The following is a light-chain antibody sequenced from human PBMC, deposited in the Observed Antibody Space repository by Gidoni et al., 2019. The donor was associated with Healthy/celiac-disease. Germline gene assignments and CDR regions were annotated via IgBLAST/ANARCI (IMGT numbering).Light chain of an antibody. CDR1: QSVLYSSNNKNY. V-gene: IGKV4-1*01. J-gene: IGKJ2*01. CDR2: WES. CDR3: QQYYSTPPT. Sequence: DIVMTQSPDSLAVSLGERATINCKSSQSVLYSSNNKNYLAWYQQKPGQPPKLLIYWESTRESGVPDRFSGSGSGTDFTLTISSLQAEDVAVYYCQQYYSTPPTFXXXTKLEIK.